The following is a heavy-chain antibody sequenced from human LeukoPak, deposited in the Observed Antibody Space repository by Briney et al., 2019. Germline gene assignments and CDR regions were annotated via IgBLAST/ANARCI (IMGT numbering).Heavy chain of an antibody. J-gene: IGHJ4*02. CDR1: GGSISSYY. CDR2: IYYSGST. D-gene: IGHD5-24*01. V-gene: IGHV4-59*08. CDR3: ARLERWLPRGAFDY. Sequence: KPSETLSLTCTVSGGSISSYYWSWIRQPPGKGLEWIGYIYYSGSTNYNPSLKSRVTISVDTSKNQFSLKLSSVTAADTAVYYCARLERWLPRGAFDYWGQGTLVTVSS.